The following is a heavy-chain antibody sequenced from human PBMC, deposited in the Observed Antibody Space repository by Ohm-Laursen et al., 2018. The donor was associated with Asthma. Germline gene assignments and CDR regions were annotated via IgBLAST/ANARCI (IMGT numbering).Heavy chain of an antibody. Sequence: SDTLSLTCPVSGGSISSYYWSWIRQPPGKGLEWIGYIYYSGSTNYNPSLKSRVTISVDTSKNQFSLRLSSVTAADTAFYYCARVMITFGGFIVPLYYFDYWGQGTLVTVSS. CDR1: GGSISSYY. D-gene: IGHD3-16*02. J-gene: IGHJ4*02. CDR2: IYYSGST. V-gene: IGHV4-59*07. CDR3: ARVMITFGGFIVPLYYFDY.